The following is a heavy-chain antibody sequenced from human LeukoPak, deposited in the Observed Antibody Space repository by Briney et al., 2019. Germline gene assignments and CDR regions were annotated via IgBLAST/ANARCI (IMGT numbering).Heavy chain of an antibody. CDR1: GGSFSGYY. CDR2: INHSGST. CDR3: ASLDGLVY. D-gene: IGHD1-1*01. V-gene: IGHV4-34*01. Sequence: SETLSLTCAVYGGSFSGYYWSWIRQPPGKGLEWIGGINHSGSTNYNPSLKSRVTISVDTSKNQFSLKLSSVTAADTAVCYCASLDGLVYWGQGTLVTVSS. J-gene: IGHJ4*02.